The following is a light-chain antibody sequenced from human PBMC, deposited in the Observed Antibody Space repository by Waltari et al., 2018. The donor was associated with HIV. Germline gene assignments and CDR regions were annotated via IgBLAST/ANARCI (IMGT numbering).Light chain of an antibody. J-gene: IGLJ2*01. Sequence: QTVVIHEPSLSVSPRKTITLTCSVNLGYVSKGHYPIWYQLTPGQAPRSRLYNTDGRSSGVPDLFSGSIVGNKAALTITGAQPDDDSVYYCVLFVRSGRVFGGGTKLTVL. CDR2: NTD. CDR1: LGYVSKGHY. V-gene: IGLV8-61*01. CDR3: VLFVRSGRV.